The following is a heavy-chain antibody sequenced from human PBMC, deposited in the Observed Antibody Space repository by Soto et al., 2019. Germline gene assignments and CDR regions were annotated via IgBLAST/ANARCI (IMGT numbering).Heavy chain of an antibody. CDR1: GFTFSSYG. CDR2: ISYDGRNK. Sequence: QVQLVESGGGVVQPGRSLRLSCAASGFTFSSYGMHWVRQAPGKGLEWVTLISYDGRNKYYADSVKGRFTISRDNSKNTLYLQMNSLRAEDTAVYYCVKEHEWERYYFDYWGQGTLVTVSS. D-gene: IGHD1-26*01. J-gene: IGHJ4*02. CDR3: VKEHEWERYYFDY. V-gene: IGHV3-30*18.